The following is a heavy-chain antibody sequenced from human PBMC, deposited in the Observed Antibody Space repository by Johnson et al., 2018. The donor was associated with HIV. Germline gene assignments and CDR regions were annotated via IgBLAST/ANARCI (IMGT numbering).Heavy chain of an antibody. CDR1: GFTFSDYY. J-gene: IGHJ3*02. CDR3: AGGGALRNAFDI. D-gene: IGHD5-12*01. CDR2: ISSSGSTI. V-gene: IGHV3-11*04. Sequence: QEQLVESGGGLVKPGGSLRLSCAASGFTFSDYYMSWIRQAPGKWLEWVSYISSSGSTIYYADSVKGRFTISRDNAKNSLYQQMNSLRADDTDVDYCAGGGALRNAFDIWGQGTMVTVSS.